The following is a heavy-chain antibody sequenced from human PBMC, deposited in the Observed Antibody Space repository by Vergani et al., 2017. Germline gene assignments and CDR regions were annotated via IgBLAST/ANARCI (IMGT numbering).Heavy chain of an antibody. J-gene: IGHJ4*02. CDR3: ARDLISGSYLGIDY. Sequence: QVQLVQSGAEVKKPGASVKASCKALGYPFTGYYMHWFRQAPGQGLEWLGWFNPNSGGTNYTQKFQGRVTMTRDTSISTAYMELSRLRSDDTAVYYCARDLISGSYLGIDYWGQGTLVTVSS. D-gene: IGHD1-26*01. CDR2: FNPNSGGT. CDR1: GYPFTGYY. V-gene: IGHV1-2*02.